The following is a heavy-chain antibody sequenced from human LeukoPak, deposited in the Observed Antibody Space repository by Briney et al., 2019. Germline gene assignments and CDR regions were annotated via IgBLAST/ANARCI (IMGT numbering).Heavy chain of an antibody. CDR2: MNPNSGNT. Sequence: ASVKVSCKASGYTFTSYDINWVRQATGQGLEWMGWMNPNSGNTGYAQKFQGRVTMTRDTSTSTAYMELRSLRSDDTAVYYCARDGHRMYYYESSVYRFDYWGQGTLVTVSS. V-gene: IGHV1-8*01. D-gene: IGHD3-22*01. CDR1: GYTFTSYD. J-gene: IGHJ4*02. CDR3: ARDGHRMYYYESSVYRFDY.